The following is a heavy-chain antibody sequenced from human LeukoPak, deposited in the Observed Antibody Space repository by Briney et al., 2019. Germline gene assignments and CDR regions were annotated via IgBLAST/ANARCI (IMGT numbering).Heavy chain of an antibody. CDR3: TRLSGDNWNYGGNFDS. Sequence: GGSLRLSCVASGFSLSNYIMSWVRQAPGKGLEWVSYISSSGSTIYYADSVKGRFTISRDNAKNSLYLQMNSLKTEDTAVYYCTRLSGDNWNYGGNFDSWGQGTLVTVSS. V-gene: IGHV3-48*04. J-gene: IGHJ4*02. CDR1: GFSLSNYI. D-gene: IGHD1-7*01. CDR2: ISSSGSTI.